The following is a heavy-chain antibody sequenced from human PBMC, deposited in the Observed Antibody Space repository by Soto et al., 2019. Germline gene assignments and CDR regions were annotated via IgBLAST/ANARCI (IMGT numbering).Heavy chain of an antibody. CDR1: GYTFTTFA. V-gene: IGHV1-3*01. Sequence: ASVKVSCKSSGYTFTTFAVHWVRQAPGQRLEWMGYIKAGNGDTKYSQKFQGRVTFTRDIPATTAYMELSSLRSEDTAVYYCARGSTAPQIDYWGQGTLVTVSS. D-gene: IGHD3-10*01. CDR3: ARGSTAPQIDY. J-gene: IGHJ4*02. CDR2: IKAGNGDT.